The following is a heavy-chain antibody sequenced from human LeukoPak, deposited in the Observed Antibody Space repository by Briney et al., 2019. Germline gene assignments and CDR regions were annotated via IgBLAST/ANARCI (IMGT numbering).Heavy chain of an antibody. J-gene: IGHJ3*02. Sequence: GGSLRLSCAVSGFTFSNYDMNWVRQAPGKGLEWVSSISSGSSYIYYTDSVKGRFTISRDNAKNSLYLQMNSLRAEDTAVYYCAREDASAFDIWGQGTMVTVSS. CDR1: GFTFSNYD. CDR2: ISSGSSYI. V-gene: IGHV3-21*01. CDR3: AREDASAFDI. D-gene: IGHD2-2*01.